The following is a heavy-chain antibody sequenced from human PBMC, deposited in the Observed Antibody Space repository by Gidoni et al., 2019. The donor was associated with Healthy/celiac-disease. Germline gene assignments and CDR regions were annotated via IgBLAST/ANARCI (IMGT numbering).Heavy chain of an antibody. J-gene: IGHJ6*02. D-gene: IGHD1-26*01. V-gene: IGHV4-34*01. CDR3: ARGGRPSRREAGGMDV. Sequence: QVQLQQWGAGLLKPSETLSLTCAVYGGSFSGYYWSWIRQPPGKGLEWIGEINHSGSTNYNPSLKSRVTISVDTSKNQFSLKLSSVTAADTAVYYCARGGRPSRREAGGMDVWGQGTTVTVSS. CDR1: GGSFSGYY. CDR2: INHSGST.